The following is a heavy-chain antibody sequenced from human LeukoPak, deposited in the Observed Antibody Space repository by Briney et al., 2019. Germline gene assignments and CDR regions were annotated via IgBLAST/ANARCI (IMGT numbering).Heavy chain of an antibody. CDR2: IKSDGSRT. CDR3: AKERALPPNAFDI. D-gene: IGHD3-16*02. CDR1: GFTFSSYW. J-gene: IGHJ3*02. V-gene: IGHV3-74*01. Sequence: GGSLRLSCAVSGFTFSSYWMHWVRQAPGKGLVWVSRIKSDGSRTDYADSVKGRFTISRDNSKNTLYLQMNSLRAEDSAVYYCAKERALPPNAFDIWGQGTMVTVSS.